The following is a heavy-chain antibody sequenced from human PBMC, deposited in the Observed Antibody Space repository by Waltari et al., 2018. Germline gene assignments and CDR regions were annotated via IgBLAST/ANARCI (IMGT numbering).Heavy chain of an antibody. Sequence: EVQLVESGGGLVQPGGSLRLSCAASGFTFNNYWMTWVRQAPGKGLEWVDNIKQYASVKYYVDSVKGRFTISRDNTKNSLYLQMNSLRAEDTAVYYCAASVGVAPNYWGHGTLVTVSS. V-gene: IGHV3-7*01. D-gene: IGHD6-19*01. CDR2: IKQYASVK. CDR3: AASVGVAPNY. CDR1: GFTFNNYW. J-gene: IGHJ4*01.